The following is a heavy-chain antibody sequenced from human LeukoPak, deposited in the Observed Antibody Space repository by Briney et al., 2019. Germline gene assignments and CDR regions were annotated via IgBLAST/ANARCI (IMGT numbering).Heavy chain of an antibody. J-gene: IGHJ3*02. Sequence: GGSLRLSCAASGFTFSSYAMHWIRQAPGKGLEWVSYISRSGSTIYYADSVKGRFTISRDNAKNSLYLQMNSLRAEDTAVYYCARWEYYYGSGSHYKLAFDIWGQGTMVTVSS. CDR2: ISRSGSTI. CDR1: GFTFSSYA. D-gene: IGHD3-10*01. V-gene: IGHV3-48*04. CDR3: ARWEYYYGSGSHYKLAFDI.